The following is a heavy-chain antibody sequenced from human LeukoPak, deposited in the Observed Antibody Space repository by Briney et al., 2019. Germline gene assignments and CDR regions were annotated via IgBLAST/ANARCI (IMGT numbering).Heavy chain of an antibody. J-gene: IGHJ4*02. V-gene: IGHV3-23*01. D-gene: IGHD2-15*01. CDR3: TREGEYCSGGSCHASY. Sequence: GGSLRLSSAASGFTFSSYAMSWVRQAPGKGLEWVSAISGSGGSTYYADSVKGRFTISRDNSKNTLYLQMNSLRAEDTAVYYCTREGEYCSGGSCHASYWGQGTLVTVSS. CDR1: GFTFSSYA. CDR2: ISGSGGST.